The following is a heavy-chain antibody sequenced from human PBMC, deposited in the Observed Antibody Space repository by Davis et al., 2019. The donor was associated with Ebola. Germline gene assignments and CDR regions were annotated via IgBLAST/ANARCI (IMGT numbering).Heavy chain of an antibody. J-gene: IGHJ4*02. CDR2: ISSSSSYT. D-gene: IGHD3-10*01. V-gene: IGHV3-21*05. CDR3: ARDPYGSGSYYIPFDY. CDR1: GFTFSSYS. Sequence: GGSLRLSCAASGFTFSSYSMNWVRQAPGKGLEWVSYISSSSSYTNYADSVKGRFTISRDNAKNSLYLQMNSLRAEDTAVYYCARDPYGSGSYYIPFDYWGQGTLVTVSS.